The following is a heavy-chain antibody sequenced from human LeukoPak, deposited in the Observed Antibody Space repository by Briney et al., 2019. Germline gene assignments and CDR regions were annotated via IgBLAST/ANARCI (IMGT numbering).Heavy chain of an antibody. CDR1: GGSISSSSYY. V-gene: IGHV4-39*07. D-gene: IGHD5-18*01. CDR2: IYYSGST. Sequence: SETLSLTCTVSGGSISSSSYYWGWIRQPPGKGLEWIGTIYYSGSTYYNPSLKSRVTISVDTSKNQFSLKLSSVTAADTAVYYCASLIQLWLRFDPWGQGTLVTVSS. J-gene: IGHJ5*02. CDR3: ASLIQLWLRFDP.